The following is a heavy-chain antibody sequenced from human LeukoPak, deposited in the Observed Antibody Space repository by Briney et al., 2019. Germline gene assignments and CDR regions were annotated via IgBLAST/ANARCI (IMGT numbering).Heavy chain of an antibody. CDR3: ARGSGWSDLKRKQGWFDP. Sequence: PSETLSLTCAVYGGSFSGYYWSWIRQPPGKGLEWIGEINHSGSTNYNPSLKSRVTISVDTSKNQFSLKLSSVTAADTAVYYCARGSGWSDLKRKQGWFDPWGQGTLVTVSS. V-gene: IGHV4-34*01. CDR2: INHSGST. CDR1: GGSFSGYY. J-gene: IGHJ5*02. D-gene: IGHD6-19*01.